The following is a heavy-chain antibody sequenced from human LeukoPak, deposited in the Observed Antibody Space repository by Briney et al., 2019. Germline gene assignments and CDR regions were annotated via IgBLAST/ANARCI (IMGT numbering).Heavy chain of an antibody. D-gene: IGHD2-2*01. CDR2: ISSSSSYI. J-gene: IGHJ4*02. CDR1: GFXFSSYS. Sequence: GGSLRLSCAASGFXFSSYSINWVRQAPGKGLKWVSSISSSSSYIYYADSVKGRFTISRDNAKNSLYLQMNSLRAEDTAVYYCASSYCSSTSCFGGQGTLVTVSS. CDR3: ASSYCSSTSCF. V-gene: IGHV3-21*01.